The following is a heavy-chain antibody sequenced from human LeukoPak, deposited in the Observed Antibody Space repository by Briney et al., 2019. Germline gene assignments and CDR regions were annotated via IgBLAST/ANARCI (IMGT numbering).Heavy chain of an antibody. V-gene: IGHV4-30-4*01. CDR2: IYYSGST. Sequence: SETLSLTCTVSGGSISSGDYYWSWIRQPPGKGLEWIGYIYYSGSTYYNPSLKSRVTISVDTSKNQFSLKLSSVTAADTAVYYCARDRITMVRGVPTYYDMDVWGQGTTVTVSS. J-gene: IGHJ6*02. CDR3: ARDRITMVRGVPTYYDMDV. D-gene: IGHD3-10*01. CDR1: GGSISSGDYY.